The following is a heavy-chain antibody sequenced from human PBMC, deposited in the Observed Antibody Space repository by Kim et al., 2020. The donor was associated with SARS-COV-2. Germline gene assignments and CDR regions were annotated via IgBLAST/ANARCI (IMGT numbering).Heavy chain of an antibody. CDR1: GFSFGYFW. CDR3: VREDYSVRDVDNY. Sequence: GGSLRLSCAASGFSFGYFWMTWVRQAPGKGLEWVANINQDGSQKYFADSVKGRFTISRDNARDLMYLQMTSLRVEDTAVYHCVREDYSVRDVDNYWGQGTLVTVSS. D-gene: IGHD1-26*01. V-gene: IGHV3-7*03. CDR2: INQDGSQK. J-gene: IGHJ4*02.